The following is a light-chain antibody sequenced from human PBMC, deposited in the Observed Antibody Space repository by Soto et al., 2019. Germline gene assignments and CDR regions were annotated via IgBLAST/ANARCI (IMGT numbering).Light chain of an antibody. J-gene: IGKJ1*01. CDR1: QSLLHSNGYNY. CDR2: LGS. Sequence: DIVMTQSPLSLPVTPGEPASTSCRSSQSLLHSNGYNYLDWYLQKPGQSPQLLIYLGSNRASGVPDRFSGSGSGTDFTLKISRVEAEDVGVYYCVQALQAPWTFGQGTKVEIK. CDR3: VQALQAPWT. V-gene: IGKV2-28*01.